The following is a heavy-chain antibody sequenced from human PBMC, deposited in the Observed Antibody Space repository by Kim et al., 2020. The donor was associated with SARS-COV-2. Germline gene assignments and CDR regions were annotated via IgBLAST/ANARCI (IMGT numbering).Heavy chain of an antibody. CDR1: GFTFSSFA. J-gene: IGHJ6*02. CDR2: ISASGDIT. D-gene: IGHD6-13*01. CDR3: AAGRRGFYYFGLDV. Sequence: GGSLRLSCAASGFTFSSFAMTWVRQAPGRGLEWVSGISASGDITYYTDSVKGRFIISRDNSMNTLYLQMNSLRAEDTAVYYAAAGRRGFYYFGLDVWGQGTTVTVSS. V-gene: IGHV3-23*01.